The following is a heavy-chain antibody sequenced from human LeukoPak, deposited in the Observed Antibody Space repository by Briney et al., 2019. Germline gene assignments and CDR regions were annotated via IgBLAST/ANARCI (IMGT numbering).Heavy chain of an antibody. J-gene: IGHJ4*02. CDR1: GGSISSSSW. Sequence: PSGTLSLTCAVSGGSISSSSWWSWVRQPPGKGLEWIGEIYHSGSTNYNPSLKSRDTISVDKSKNQFSLKLSSVTAADTAVYSCARLPFNSGYEYFDYWGQGILVTVSS. D-gene: IGHD5-12*01. CDR3: ARLPFNSGYEYFDY. CDR2: IYHSGST. V-gene: IGHV4-4*02.